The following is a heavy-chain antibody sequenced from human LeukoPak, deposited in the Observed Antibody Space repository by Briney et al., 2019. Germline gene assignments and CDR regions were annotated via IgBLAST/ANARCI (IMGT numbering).Heavy chain of an antibody. CDR3: ARDLRPTYYYDSSGYSPVDWFDP. CDR2: ISAYNGNT. D-gene: IGHD3-22*01. CDR1: GYTFTSYG. J-gene: IGHJ5*02. V-gene: IGHV1-18*01. Sequence: ASVKVSCKASGYTFTSYGISWVRQAPGQGLEWMGWISAYNGNTNYAQKLQGRVTMTTDTSTSTAYMELRSLRSDDTAVYYCARDLRPTYYYDSSGYSPVDWFDPWGQGTLVTVSS.